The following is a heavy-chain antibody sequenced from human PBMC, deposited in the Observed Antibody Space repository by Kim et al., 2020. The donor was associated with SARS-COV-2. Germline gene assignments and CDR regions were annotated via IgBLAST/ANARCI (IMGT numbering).Heavy chain of an antibody. V-gene: IGHV1-8*03. Sequence: KPGQEPKFQGSVTITRNTSIRTAYMELSSLRSEDTAVYYCARGRRGFDPWGQGTLVTVSS. CDR2: KP. CDR3: ARGRRGFDP. J-gene: IGHJ5*02.